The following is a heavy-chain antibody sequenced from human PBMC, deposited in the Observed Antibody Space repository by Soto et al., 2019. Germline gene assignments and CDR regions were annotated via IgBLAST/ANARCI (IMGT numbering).Heavy chain of an antibody. CDR3: ARILWYYYDSSGYFDY. V-gene: IGHV1-18*01. Sequence: ASVKVSCKASGYTFTSYGISWVRQAPGQGLEWMGWISAYNGNTNYAQELQGRVTMTTDTSTSTAYMELRSLRSDDTAVYYCARILWYYYDSSGYFDYWGQGTLVTVSS. J-gene: IGHJ4*02. CDR2: ISAYNGNT. CDR1: GYTFTSYG. D-gene: IGHD3-22*01.